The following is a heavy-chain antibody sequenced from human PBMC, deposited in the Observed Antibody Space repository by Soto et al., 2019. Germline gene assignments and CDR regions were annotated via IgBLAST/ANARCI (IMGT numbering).Heavy chain of an antibody. V-gene: IGHV4-59*02. CDR2: TSYTGNT. Sequence: SETLSLTCFVSGGSVTSYHWSWIRQFPGKGLEWIAYTSYTGNTNYNPSLQSRVTISLDTSKNHLSLTLTSMTAAGTAVYYCARGLGLGSAYDLGYWGQATLVTVCS. CDR1: GGSVTSYH. J-gene: IGHJ4*02. CDR3: ARGLGLGSAYDLGY. D-gene: IGHD5-12*01.